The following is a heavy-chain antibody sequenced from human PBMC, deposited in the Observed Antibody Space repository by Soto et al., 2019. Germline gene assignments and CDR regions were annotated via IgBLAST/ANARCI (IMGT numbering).Heavy chain of an antibody. Sequence: PGGSLILSCAAAGFTFRSYAMSWVRQAPGKGLEWVSAISGSGGSTYYADSVKGRFTISRDNSKNTLYLQMNSLRAEDTAVYYCAKDGAIYYYYGMDVWGQGTTVTVSS. CDR1: GFTFRSYA. D-gene: IGHD2-21*01. V-gene: IGHV3-23*01. J-gene: IGHJ6*02. CDR2: ISGSGGST. CDR3: AKDGAIYYYYGMDV.